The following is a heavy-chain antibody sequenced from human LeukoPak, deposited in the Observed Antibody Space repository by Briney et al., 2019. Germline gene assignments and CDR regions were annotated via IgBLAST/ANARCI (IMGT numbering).Heavy chain of an antibody. CDR3: ARDESSSWNYYYYYMDV. D-gene: IGHD6-13*01. CDR1: GFTFSSYE. V-gene: IGHV3-48*03. Sequence: QPGGSLRLSCAASGFTFSSYEMNWVRQAPGKGLEWVSYISSSGSTIYYADSVKGRFTISRDNAKNSLYLQMNSLRAEDTAVYYCARDESSSWNYYYYYMDVWGKGTTVTVSS. CDR2: ISSSGSTI. J-gene: IGHJ6*03.